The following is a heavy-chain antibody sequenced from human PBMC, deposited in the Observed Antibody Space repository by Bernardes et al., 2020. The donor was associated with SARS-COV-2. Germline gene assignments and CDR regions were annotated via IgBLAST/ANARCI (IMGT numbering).Heavy chain of an antibody. V-gene: IGHV5-51*01. CDR2: ICPGDSET. CDR1: GYNFNTQW. J-gene: IGHJ4*02. CDR3: ATSPILSGWPFDH. D-gene: IGHD6-19*01. Sequence: GESLKISCGGSGYNFNTQWVAWVRQVAGKGLEYMGIICPGDSETKYGPSFQGRVTISADKSINTVYLQWNRLEASDTAMYYCATSPILSGWPFDHWGQGTLITVSS.